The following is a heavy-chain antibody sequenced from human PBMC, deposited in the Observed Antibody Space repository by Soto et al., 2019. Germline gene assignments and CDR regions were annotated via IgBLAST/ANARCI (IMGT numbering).Heavy chain of an antibody. CDR2: MNANSGNT. V-gene: IGHV1-8*01. Sequence: QMQLVQSGAELQKPWVSVKVSCKASGYTFTSSDINWVRQATGQGLEWMVWMNANSGNTGYAQKFQGRGTMNRNTAISKAYMELSSLRAEDTAVYYCARGAGYCSGGSCSNWYFDLWGRGTLVTVSS. CDR3: ARGAGYCSGGSCSNWYFDL. D-gene: IGHD2-15*01. CDR1: GYTFTSSD. J-gene: IGHJ2*01.